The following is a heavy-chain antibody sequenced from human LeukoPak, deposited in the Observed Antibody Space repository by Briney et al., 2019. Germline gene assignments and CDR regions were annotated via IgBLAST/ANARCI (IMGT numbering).Heavy chain of an antibody. J-gene: IGHJ5*02. CDR2: IYYSGST. V-gene: IGHV4-39*01. CDR1: GGSISSSSYY. D-gene: IGHD3-16*01. Sequence: RSSETLSLTCTVSGGSISSSSYYWGWIRQPPGKGLEWIGSIYYSGSTYYNPSLKSRVTISVDTSNNQFSLKLSSVTAADTAVYYCARHPPVHKGEDWFDPWGQGTLVTVSS. CDR3: ARHPPVHKGEDWFDP.